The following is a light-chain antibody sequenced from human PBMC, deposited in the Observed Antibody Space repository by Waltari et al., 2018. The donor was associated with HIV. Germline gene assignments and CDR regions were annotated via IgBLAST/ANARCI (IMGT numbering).Light chain of an antibody. Sequence: QSALTQPPSASGSPGQSVTISCTGTTKDVGLYNYVSWYQQNPGEAPNLIIFEGSKRPSGVPDRCSGSKSGNTASLTVSGLQSEDEADYFCSSYAGSNTLLFGGGTKLTVL. V-gene: IGLV2-8*01. CDR1: TKDVGLYNY. CDR3: SSYAGSNTLL. J-gene: IGLJ2*01. CDR2: EGS.